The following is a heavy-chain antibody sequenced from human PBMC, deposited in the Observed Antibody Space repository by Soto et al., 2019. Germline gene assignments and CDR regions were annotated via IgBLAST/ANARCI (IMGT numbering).Heavy chain of an antibody. Sequence: PSETLSLTCTVSGGSISSYYWSWLRQPPGKGLEWIGYIYYSGSTNYNPSLKSRVTISVDTSKNQFSLKLSSVTAADTAVYYCARSRGIVVVPAAMLWFDPWGQGTLVTVSS. J-gene: IGHJ5*02. V-gene: IGHV4-59*08. D-gene: IGHD2-2*01. CDR1: GGSISSYY. CDR3: ARSRGIVVVPAAMLWFDP. CDR2: IYYSGST.